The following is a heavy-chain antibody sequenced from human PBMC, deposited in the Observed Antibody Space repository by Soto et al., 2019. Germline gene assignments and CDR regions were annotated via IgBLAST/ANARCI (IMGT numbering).Heavy chain of an antibody. D-gene: IGHD4-17*01. Sequence: SETLSLTCTVSGGSISSYYWSWIRQPPGKGLEWIGYIYYSGSTNYNPSLKSRVTISVDTSKNQFSLKLSSVTAADTAVYYCARQNGDYYYGMDVWGQGTTVT. CDR3: ARQNGDYYYGMDV. CDR1: GGSISSYY. V-gene: IGHV4-59*08. CDR2: IYYSGST. J-gene: IGHJ6*02.